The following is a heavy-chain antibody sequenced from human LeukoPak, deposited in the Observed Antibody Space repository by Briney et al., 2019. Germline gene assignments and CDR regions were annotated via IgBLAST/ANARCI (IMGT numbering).Heavy chain of an antibody. D-gene: IGHD1-1*01. V-gene: IGHV3-15*07. J-gene: IGHJ4*02. CDR3: IADTPPWNPYGLDY. Sequence: GGSLRLSCAPSGFTFSSSWMHWVRQAPGKGLEWVGRIKSKVDGGTTDYAAPVKGRFTISRDDLENMLYLQMNSLKTEDTAVYYCIADTPPWNPYGLDYWGQGTLVTVSS. CDR2: IKSKVDGGTT. CDR1: GFTFSSSW.